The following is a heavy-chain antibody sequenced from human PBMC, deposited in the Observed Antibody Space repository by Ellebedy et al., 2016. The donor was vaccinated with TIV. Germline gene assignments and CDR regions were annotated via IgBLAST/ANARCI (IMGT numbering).Heavy chain of an antibody. CDR2: IYPGDSDT. CDR1: GYSFTSHW. CDR3: ARCAGYYDSSGYYLAHFDY. V-gene: IGHV5-51*01. J-gene: IGHJ4*02. Sequence: GESLKISCKGSGYSFTSHWIGWVRQMPGKGLEWMGIIYPGDSDTRYSTYFQGQVTIAADKSISTAYLPWSRLKASDTAMSYCARCAGYYDSSGYYLAHFDYWGQGTLVTVSS. D-gene: IGHD3-22*01.